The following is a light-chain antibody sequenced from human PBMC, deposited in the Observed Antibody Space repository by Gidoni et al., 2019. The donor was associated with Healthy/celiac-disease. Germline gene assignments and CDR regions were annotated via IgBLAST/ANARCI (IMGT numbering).Light chain of an antibody. J-gene: IGKJ2*01. V-gene: IGKV3-11*01. CDR1: QSVSSY. Sequence: EIVLTQSPATLSLSPGERATLSCRASQSVSSYLAWYQQKPGQAPRLPIYDASNRATGIPARFSGSGSGTDFTLTISSLEPEDFAVYYCQQRSNWPRTYTFGQGTKLEIK. CDR2: DAS. CDR3: QQRSNWPRTYT.